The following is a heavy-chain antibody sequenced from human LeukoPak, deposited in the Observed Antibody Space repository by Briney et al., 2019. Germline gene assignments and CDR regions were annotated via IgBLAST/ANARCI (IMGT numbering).Heavy chain of an antibody. J-gene: IGHJ4*02. CDR2: ISASGDSI. CDR1: GFPFLAYA. CDR3: ATDPQITNWYDYFDF. D-gene: IGHD1-1*01. V-gene: IGHV3-23*01. Sequence: GGSLRLSCAASGFPFLAYAMSWVRQAPGKGPEMVAHISASGDSIYYADSVKGRFTISRDNSKNTLYLHMNSLRAEDTAVYYCATDPQITNWYDYFDFWGQGTLVTVSS.